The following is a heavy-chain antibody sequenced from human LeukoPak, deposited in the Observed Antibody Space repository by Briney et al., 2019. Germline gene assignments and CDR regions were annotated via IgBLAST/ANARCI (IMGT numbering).Heavy chain of an antibody. Sequence: GGSLRLSCAASGFTFSSYEMNWVRQAPGKGLEWVSYISSSGSTIYYAYSVKGRFTISRDNARNSLYLQMNSLRAEDTAVYYCAGGFWSGYYGYYYYMDVWGKGTTVTVSS. CDR2: ISSSGSTI. CDR1: GFTFSSYE. CDR3: AGGFWSGYYGYYYYMDV. D-gene: IGHD3-3*01. V-gene: IGHV3-48*03. J-gene: IGHJ6*03.